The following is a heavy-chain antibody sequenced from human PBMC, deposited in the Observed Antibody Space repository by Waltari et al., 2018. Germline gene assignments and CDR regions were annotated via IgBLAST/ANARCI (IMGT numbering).Heavy chain of an antibody. V-gene: IGHV4-59*01. J-gene: IGHJ4*02. D-gene: IGHD4-17*01. CDR2: IYYSGST. CDR1: GGSISSYY. Sequence: QVQLQESGPGLVKPSETLSLTCTVSGGSISSYYWSWIRQPPGKGLEWIGYIYYSGSTNYHPSLKSRVTISVDTSKNQFSLKLSSVTAADTAVYYCARDMGDYGVFDYWGQGTLVTVSS. CDR3: ARDMGDYGVFDY.